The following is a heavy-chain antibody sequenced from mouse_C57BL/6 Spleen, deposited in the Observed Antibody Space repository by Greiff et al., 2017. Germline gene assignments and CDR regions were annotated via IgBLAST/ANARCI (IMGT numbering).Heavy chain of an antibody. CDR2: ISYDGSN. J-gene: IGHJ1*03. CDR3: SLYYGNGYFDV. V-gene: IGHV3-6*01. CDR1: GYSITSGYY. D-gene: IGHD2-1*01. Sequence: ESGPGLVKPSQSLSLTCSVTGYSITSGYYWNWIRQFPGNKLEWTGYISYDGSNNYNPSLKNRISITRDTSKNQFFLKLNSVTTEDTATYYCSLYYGNGYFDVWGTGTTVTVSS.